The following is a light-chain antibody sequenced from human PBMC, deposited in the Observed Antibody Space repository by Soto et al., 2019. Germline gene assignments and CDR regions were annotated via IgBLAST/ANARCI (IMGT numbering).Light chain of an antibody. J-gene: IGKJ4*01. CDR1: QSVSSY. CDR2: DAS. CDR3: QQRSPWLT. V-gene: IGKV3-11*01. Sequence: EVVLTQSPATLSLSPGERATLSCRASQSVSSYLAWYQQKPGQAPRLLIYDASNRATGIPARFSGSGSGTDFTLSISNLEPEDFAVYYCQQRSPWLTFGGGTKVEIK.